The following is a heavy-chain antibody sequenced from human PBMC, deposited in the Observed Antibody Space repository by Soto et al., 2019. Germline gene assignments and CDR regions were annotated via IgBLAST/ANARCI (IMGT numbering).Heavy chain of an antibody. CDR1: GFTFSSYA. V-gene: IGHV3-30-3*01. J-gene: IGHJ6*02. Sequence: GSLRLSCAASGFTFSSYAMHWVRQAPGKGLEWVAVISYDGSNKYYADSVKGRFTISRDNSKNTLYLQMNSLRAEDTAVYYCARDIVVVPAAIKGGYYYYYGMDVWGQGTTVTVSS. CDR2: ISYDGSNK. CDR3: ARDIVVVPAAIKGGYYYYYGMDV. D-gene: IGHD2-2*02.